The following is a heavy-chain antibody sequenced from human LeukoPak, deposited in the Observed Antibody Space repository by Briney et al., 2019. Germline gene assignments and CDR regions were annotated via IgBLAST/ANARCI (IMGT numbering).Heavy chain of an antibody. V-gene: IGHV4-4*07. J-gene: IGHJ6*02. CDR2: IYTSGST. D-gene: IGHD1-14*01. CDR3: ARSLNMVGPEPYYYYYGMDV. Sequence: PSETLSLTCTVSGGSISSYYWSWIRQPAGKGLEWIGRIYTSGSTNYNPSLKSRVTMSVDTSKNQFSLKLSSVTAADTAVYYCARSLNMVGPEPYYYYYGMDVWGQGTTVTVSS. CDR1: GGSISSYY.